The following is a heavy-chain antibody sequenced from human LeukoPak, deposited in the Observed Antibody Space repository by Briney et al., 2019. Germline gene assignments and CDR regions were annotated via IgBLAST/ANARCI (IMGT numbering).Heavy chain of an antibody. CDR1: GFTFSSYA. D-gene: IGHD1-14*01. J-gene: IGHJ6*02. Sequence: PGGSLRLSCAASGFTFSSYAMSWVRQAPGKGLEWVSAISGSGGSTYYADSVKGWFTISRDNSKNTLYLQMNSLRAEDTAVYYCAKDPSGDYYYYGMDVWGQGTTVTVSS. CDR3: AKDPSGDYYYYGMDV. CDR2: ISGSGGST. V-gene: IGHV3-23*01.